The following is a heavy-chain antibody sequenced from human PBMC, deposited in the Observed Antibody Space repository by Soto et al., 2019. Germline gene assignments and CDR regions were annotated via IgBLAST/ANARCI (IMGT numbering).Heavy chain of an antibody. CDR1: GYTFTSYY. Sequence: QVQLVQSGAEVKKPGASVMLSCKAYGYTFTSYYMHWVRQAPGQGLEWMGIINPEGGSTRYAQQFPSNFTLTMDTSTRTFHMELSSLRSEDTAMYYCAKAPRGGVIITTYSAHIDYWGQGTLVTVSS. CDR2: INPEGGST. CDR3: AKAPRGGVIITTYSAHIDY. V-gene: IGHV1-46*01. D-gene: IGHD3-3*01. J-gene: IGHJ4*02.